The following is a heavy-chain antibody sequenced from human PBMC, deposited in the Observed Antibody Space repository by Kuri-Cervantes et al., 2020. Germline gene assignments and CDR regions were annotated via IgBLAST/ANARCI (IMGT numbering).Heavy chain of an antibody. Sequence: SLKISCAASGFTFSSYAMHWVRQAPGKGLDWVAVISYDGSNKYYADSVKGRFTISRDNARDSLYLQMNSLRDEDTAVYYCARDPSGSPGYWGQGTLVTVSS. J-gene: IGHJ4*02. CDR2: ISYDGSNK. CDR1: GFTFSSYA. CDR3: ARDPSGSPGY. D-gene: IGHD1-26*01. V-gene: IGHV3-30-3*01.